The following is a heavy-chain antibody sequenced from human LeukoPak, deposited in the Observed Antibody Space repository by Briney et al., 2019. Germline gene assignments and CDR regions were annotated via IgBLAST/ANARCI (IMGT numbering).Heavy chain of an antibody. CDR2: IIPIFGTA. CDR3: ARGCSSTSCYAFYGMDV. CDR1: GGTFSSYA. V-gene: IGHV1-69*01. J-gene: IGHJ6*04. D-gene: IGHD2-2*01. Sequence: GASLKVSCKASGGTFSSYAISWVRQAPGQGLEWMGGIIPIFGTANYAQKFQGGVTITADESTSTAYMELSSLRSEDTAVYYCARGCSSTSCYAFYGMDVWGKGTTVTVSS.